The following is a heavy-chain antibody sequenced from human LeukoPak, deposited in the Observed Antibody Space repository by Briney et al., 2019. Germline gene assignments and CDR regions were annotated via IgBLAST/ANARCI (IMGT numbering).Heavy chain of an antibody. V-gene: IGHV3-49*04. J-gene: IGHJ4*02. CDR2: KRSKAYGGTT. CDR1: GFTFGDYA. Sequence: SLRLSCTASGFTFGDYAMSWVRQAPGKGLEWVGFKRSKAYGGTTEYAASVKGRFTISRDDSKSIAYLQMNSLKTEDTAVYYCTRDPTTVTTYACYLDYWGQGTLVTASS. CDR3: TRDPTTVTTYACYLDY. D-gene: IGHD4-17*01.